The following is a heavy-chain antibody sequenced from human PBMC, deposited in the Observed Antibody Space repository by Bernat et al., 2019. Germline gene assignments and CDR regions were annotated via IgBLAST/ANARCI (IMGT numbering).Heavy chain of an antibody. J-gene: IGHJ4*02. Sequence: EVQLVESGGGLVEPGGSLRLSCAASGFTFTSYWMSWVRQAPGKGLEWVANIKQDGSEKYYVDSVKGRFTISRDNAKNSLYLQMNSLRAEDTALYYCAKDYSSSSFDAQFDYWGQGTLVTVSS. CDR3: AKDYSSSSFDAQFDY. D-gene: IGHD6-6*01. CDR1: GFTFTSYW. CDR2: IKQDGSEK. V-gene: IGHV3-7*03.